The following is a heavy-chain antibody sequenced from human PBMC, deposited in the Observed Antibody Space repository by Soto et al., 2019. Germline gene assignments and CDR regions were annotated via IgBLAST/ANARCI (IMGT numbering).Heavy chain of an antibody. V-gene: IGHV3-30*18. J-gene: IGHJ4*02. CDR3: ANGDY. Sequence: QVQLVESGGGVVQPGRSLRLSCAASGFTFSSYGMHWVRQAPGKGLEWVAVISCEGSNKYYADSVKGRFTISRDNSKNTLYLQMNSLRAEDTAVYDCANGDYWGQGTLVTVSS. CDR1: GFTFSSYG. CDR2: ISCEGSNK.